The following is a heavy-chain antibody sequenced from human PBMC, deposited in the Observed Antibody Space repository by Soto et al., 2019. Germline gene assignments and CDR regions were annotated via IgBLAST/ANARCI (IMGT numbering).Heavy chain of an antibody. V-gene: IGHV4-34*01. CDR2: INNRRCT. CDR1: GGSLSGYY. J-gene: IGHJ3*01. Sequence: QLHLQQWGAGLLKPSETLSLTCAVNGGSLSGYYWSWIRQPPGKGLEWIGEINNRRCTDYTPSLKSRVTISADTSNNQFSLKLSSVTAADTAVYYCAKGLLGGAASWGQGTLVTVSS. CDR3: AKGLLGGAAS. D-gene: IGHD1-26*01.